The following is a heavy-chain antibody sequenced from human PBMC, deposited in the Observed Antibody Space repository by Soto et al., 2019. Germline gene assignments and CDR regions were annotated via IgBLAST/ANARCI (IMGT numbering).Heavy chain of an antibody. J-gene: IGHJ6*03. D-gene: IGHD2-15*01. CDR1: GFTFSSYA. CDR2: ISGSGGST. V-gene: IGHV3-23*01. CDR3: AKDEYCSGGSCYSHGYYYYMDV. Sequence: EVQLLESGGGLVQPGGSLRLSCAASGFTFSSYAMSWVRQDPGKGLEWVSSISGSGGSTYYADSVKGRFTISRDNSKNTLYVQMNSLRAEDTAVYYCAKDEYCSGGSCYSHGYYYYMDVWGKGTTVTVSS.